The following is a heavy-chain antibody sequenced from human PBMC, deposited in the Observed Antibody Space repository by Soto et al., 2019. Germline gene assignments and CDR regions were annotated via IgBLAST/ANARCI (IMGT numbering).Heavy chain of an antibody. J-gene: IGHJ2*01. CDR1: GFNFRKFA. CDR2: MSERSGPP. V-gene: IGHV3-23*04. Sequence: ELQLVESGGGLVQPGGSLRLSCAGSGFNFRKFAMSWVRQAPGKGLEWVSGMSERSGPPLYADSVKGRFTISRDNSKSTLYLEMNNLRPEDTAVYYCAKDQDNTDYYWIFDLWGRGTPVTVSS. D-gene: IGHD4-17*01. CDR3: AKDQDNTDYYWIFDL.